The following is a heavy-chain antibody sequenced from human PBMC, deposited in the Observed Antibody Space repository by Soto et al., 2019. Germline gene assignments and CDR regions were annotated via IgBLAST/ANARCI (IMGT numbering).Heavy chain of an antibody. CDR2: IIPMIGTA. J-gene: IGHJ6*02. D-gene: IGHD1-26*01. V-gene: IGHV1-69*01. Sequence: QMQLVQSASEVKKPGSSAKVSCKASGGTFSNYAFSWVRQAPGQGLEWMGGIIPMIGTANYAEKFQGRVTITADESTSTVYMELSSLRSEDTALYYCARVRSGTYFGVYYNGMDVWGQGTAVTVSS. CDR3: ARVRSGTYFGVYYNGMDV. CDR1: GGTFSNYA.